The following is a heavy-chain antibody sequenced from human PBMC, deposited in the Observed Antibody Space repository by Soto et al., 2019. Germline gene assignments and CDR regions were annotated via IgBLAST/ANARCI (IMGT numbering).Heavy chain of an antibody. Sequence: GASVKVSCKASGGTFSSYAISWVRQAPGQGLEWMGGIIPIFGTANYAQKFQGRVTITADKSTSTAYMELSSLRSEDTAVYYCAREFSSPLCYYGMDVWGQGTTVTVSS. V-gene: IGHV1-69*06. D-gene: IGHD2-21*01. J-gene: IGHJ6*02. CDR3: AREFSSPLCYYGMDV. CDR1: GGTFSSYA. CDR2: IIPIFGTA.